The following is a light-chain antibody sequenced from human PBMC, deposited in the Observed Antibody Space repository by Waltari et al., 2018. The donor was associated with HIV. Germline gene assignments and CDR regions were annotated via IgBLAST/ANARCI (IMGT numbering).Light chain of an antibody. CDR1: QSILYSSNNRNY. CDR2: WAS. V-gene: IGKV4-1*01. Sequence: DIVMTQSPDSLAVSLGERATINCKSSQSILYSSNNRNYLAWYQQKPGQRPKLLIYWASTRESGVPDRFTDNGSGTDFTLTISSLQAEDVAVYYCQQYDSTPLTFGGGTKVEIK. CDR3: QQYDSTPLT. J-gene: IGKJ4*01.